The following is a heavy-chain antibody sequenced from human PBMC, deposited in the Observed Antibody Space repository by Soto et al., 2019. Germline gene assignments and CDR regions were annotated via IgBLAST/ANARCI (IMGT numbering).Heavy chain of an antibody. D-gene: IGHD3-22*01. Sequence: QVQLQESGPGLVKPSQTLSLTCTVSGGSISSGGYYWSWIRQHPGKGLEWIGYIYYSGSTYYNTSLKTRLTISVHTSKNQFSLKLSSVTAADTAVYYCARDSSGYGDAFDIWGQGTMVTVSS. CDR3: ARDSSGYGDAFDI. J-gene: IGHJ3*02. CDR2: IYYSGST. CDR1: GGSISSGGYY. V-gene: IGHV4-31*03.